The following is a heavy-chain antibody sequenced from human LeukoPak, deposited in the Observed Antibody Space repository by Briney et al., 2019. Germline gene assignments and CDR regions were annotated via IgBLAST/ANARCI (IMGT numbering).Heavy chain of an antibody. J-gene: IGHJ4*02. CDR3: AKPLGAVDTWLKFDY. Sequence: GGSLRLSCAASGFTFSSYAVSWVRQAPGKGLEWVSSIHGSGYNTYYADSVKGRFTISRDNSKNTLYLQMNSLRAEDTALYYCAKPLGAVDTWLKFDYWGQGTLVTVSS. CDR2: IHGSGYNT. V-gene: IGHV3-23*01. CDR1: GFTFSSYA. D-gene: IGHD6-13*01.